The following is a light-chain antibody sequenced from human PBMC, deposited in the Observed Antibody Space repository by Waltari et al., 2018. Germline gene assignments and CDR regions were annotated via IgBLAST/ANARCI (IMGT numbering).Light chain of an antibody. CDR3: QQYYSTPYT. J-gene: IGKJ2*01. CDR1: QSLFLTSNNKNY. CDR2: WAS. V-gene: IGKV4-1*01. Sequence: DIVMTQSPDSLAVSLGERATINCKSSQSLFLTSNNKNYLAWYQQKPGQPPKLLIYWASIRESGVPDRFSGGGSGTAFTLTISSLQAEDVAVYYCQQYYSTPYTFGQGTKLEIK.